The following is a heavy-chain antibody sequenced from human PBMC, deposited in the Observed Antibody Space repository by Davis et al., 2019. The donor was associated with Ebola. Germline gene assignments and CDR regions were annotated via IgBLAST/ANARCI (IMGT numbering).Heavy chain of an antibody. CDR3: ARQGAYYYDSSGYRYYYYGMDV. CDR2: IDPSDSYT. D-gene: IGHD3-22*01. Sequence: KVSCKASGYTFTSYWISWVRQMPGKGLEWMGRIDPSDSYTNYSPSFQGHVTISADKSISTAYLQWSSLKASDTAMYYCARQGAYYYDSSGYRYYYYGMDVWGQGTTVTVSS. CDR1: GYTFTSYW. V-gene: IGHV5-10-1*01. J-gene: IGHJ6*02.